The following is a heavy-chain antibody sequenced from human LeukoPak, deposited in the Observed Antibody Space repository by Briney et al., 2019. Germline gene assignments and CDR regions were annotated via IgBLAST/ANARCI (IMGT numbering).Heavy chain of an antibody. V-gene: IGHV3-53*01. D-gene: IGHD3-9*01. Sequence: GGSLRLSCAASGFTVSSNYMSWVRQAPGKGLEWVSVIYSGGSTYHADSVKGRFTISRDNSKNTLYLQMNSLRAEDTAVYYCVRASIFSGSGMDVWGKGTTVTVSS. CDR2: IYSGGST. CDR3: VRASIFSGSGMDV. J-gene: IGHJ6*04. CDR1: GFTVSSNY.